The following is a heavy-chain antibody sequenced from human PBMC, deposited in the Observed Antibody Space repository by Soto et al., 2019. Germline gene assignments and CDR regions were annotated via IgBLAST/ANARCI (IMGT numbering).Heavy chain of an antibody. CDR2: IYYTGST. V-gene: IGHV4-59*08. Sequence: HVQLQESGPGLVKPSETLSLICTVSGDSISSYYLSWIRQPPGKGLEWIGFIYYTGSTNYNPSLKSRVTISVDTSKNQLSLKLSSVTAADTAVYYCARRAGAVPGRIDFWGQGTLVTVSS. D-gene: IGHD6-19*01. CDR3: ARRAGAVPGRIDF. CDR1: GDSISSYY. J-gene: IGHJ4*02.